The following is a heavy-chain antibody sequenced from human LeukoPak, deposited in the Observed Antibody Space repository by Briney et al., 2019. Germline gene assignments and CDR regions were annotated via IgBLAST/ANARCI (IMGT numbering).Heavy chain of an antibody. D-gene: IGHD1-26*01. J-gene: IGHJ3*02. CDR3: ARAAVGAVAFDI. CDR2: IYSGGST. CDR1: GFTVSSNY. V-gene: IGHV3-66*01. Sequence: GGSLRLSCAASGFTVSSNYMSWVRQAPGKGLEWVSVIYSGGSTYYADSVKGRFTISRDNSKNTLYLQMNSLRAEDTAVYYCARAAVGAVAFDIWGQGTMVTVSS.